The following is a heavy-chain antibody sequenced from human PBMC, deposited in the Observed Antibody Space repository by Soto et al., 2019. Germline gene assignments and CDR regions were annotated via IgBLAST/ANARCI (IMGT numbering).Heavy chain of an antibody. CDR2: ISYNGSNK. J-gene: IGHJ6*02. Sequence: PGGSLRLSCAASGFTFSSYAMSWVRQAQGKGLEWVSAISYNGSNKYYADSVKGRFTISRDNSKYTLYLQMNSLRAEDTAVYYCAKDVLNYDILACGMNVWGQGTTVTVSS. V-gene: IGHV3-30*18. CDR3: AKDVLNYDILACGMNV. CDR1: GFTFSSYA. D-gene: IGHD3-9*01.